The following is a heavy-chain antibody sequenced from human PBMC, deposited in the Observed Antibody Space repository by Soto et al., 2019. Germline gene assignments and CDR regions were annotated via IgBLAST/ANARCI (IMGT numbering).Heavy chain of an antibody. CDR2: ISSSGSTI. J-gene: IGHJ3*02. V-gene: IGHV3-11*01. CDR1: GFTFSDYY. CDR3: TGSGGQDDYGDYVKAFDI. D-gene: IGHD4-17*01. Sequence: GGSLRLSCAASGFTFSDYYMSWIRQAPGKGLEWVSYISSSGSTIYYADNVKGRFTISRDNAKNSLYLQMNSLRAEVTAVYYCTGSGGQDDYGDYVKAFDIWGQGTMVTVSS.